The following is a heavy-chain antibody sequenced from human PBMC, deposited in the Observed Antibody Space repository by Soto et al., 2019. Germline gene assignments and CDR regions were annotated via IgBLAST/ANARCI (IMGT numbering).Heavy chain of an antibody. V-gene: IGHV4-31*03. J-gene: IGHJ4*02. CDR3: ARVGAAAGHFDY. CDR1: GGSISSGGYY. Sequence: SETLSLTCTVSGGSISSGGYYWSWIRQHPGKGLEWIGYIYYSGSTYYNPSLKSRVTISVDTSKNQFSLKLSSVTAADTAVYYCARVGAAAGHFDYWGQGTLVTVS. D-gene: IGHD6-13*01. CDR2: IYYSGST.